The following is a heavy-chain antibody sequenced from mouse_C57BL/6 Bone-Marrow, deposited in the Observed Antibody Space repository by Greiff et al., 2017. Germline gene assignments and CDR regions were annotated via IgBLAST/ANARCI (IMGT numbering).Heavy chain of an antibody. CDR3: ARQLRLRGAPSGFAY. Sequence: QVQLQQPGAELVKPGASVKLSCKASGYTFTSYWMHWVKQRPGRSLEWIGRIDPNSGGTKYNEKFKSKATLTVDKPSSTADMQLSSLTSEDSAVYYCARQLRLRGAPSGFAYWGQGTLVTVSA. V-gene: IGHV1-72*01. D-gene: IGHD3-2*02. CDR1: GYTFTSYW. J-gene: IGHJ3*01. CDR2: IDPNSGGT.